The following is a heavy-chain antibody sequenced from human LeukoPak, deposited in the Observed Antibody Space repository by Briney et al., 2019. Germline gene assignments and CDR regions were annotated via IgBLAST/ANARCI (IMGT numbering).Heavy chain of an antibody. Sequence: GRSLRLSCAASGFTFDEYAIHWVRQAPGKGLEWVSGISWNSGSIGCADSVKGRFTISRDNAKNSLYLQMNSLRAEDTAFYYCTKGRGRYSYGYGDYFDYWGQGTLVTVSS. V-gene: IGHV3-9*01. CDR3: TKGRGRYSYGYGDYFDY. D-gene: IGHD5-18*01. CDR1: GFTFDEYA. J-gene: IGHJ4*02. CDR2: ISWNSGSI.